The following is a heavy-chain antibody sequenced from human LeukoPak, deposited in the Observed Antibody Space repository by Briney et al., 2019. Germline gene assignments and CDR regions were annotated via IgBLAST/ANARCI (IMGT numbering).Heavy chain of an antibody. Sequence: SETLSLTCIVSGCSISIYYWSWIRQPPGKGLEWMGYIYSSGSTNYNPSLKGRATISLDTPNHQFSLKLTSVTAADTAVYYCARHVGIQLWSLYFDYWGQGSLVTVSS. J-gene: IGHJ4*02. CDR2: IYSSGST. V-gene: IGHV4-59*08. CDR1: GCSISIYY. CDR3: ARHVGIQLWSLYFDY. D-gene: IGHD5-18*01.